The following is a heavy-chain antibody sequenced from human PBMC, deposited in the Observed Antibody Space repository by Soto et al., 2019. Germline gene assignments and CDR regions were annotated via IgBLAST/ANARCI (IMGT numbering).Heavy chain of an antibody. D-gene: IGHD3-10*01. CDR3: ARDRVTMVRGVIKDYGMDV. J-gene: IGHJ6*02. CDR2: IKSKTDGGTT. CDR1: GFTFSNAW. Sequence: GGSLRLSCAASGFTFSNAWMNWVRQAPGKGLEWVGRIKSKTDGGTTDYAAPVKGRFTISRDDSKNTLYLQMNSLKTEDTAMYYCARDRVTMVRGVIKDYGMDVWGQGTTVTVSS. V-gene: IGHV3-15*07.